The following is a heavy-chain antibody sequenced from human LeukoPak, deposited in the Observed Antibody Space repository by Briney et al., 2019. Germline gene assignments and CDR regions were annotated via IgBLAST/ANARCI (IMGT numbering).Heavy chain of an antibody. CDR1: GGSISSSGYY. CDR3: ARDPGRTGDSDY. CDR2: IYYSGST. D-gene: IGHD7-27*01. Sequence: SETLSLTCTVSGGSISSSGYYWGWIRQPPGKGLEWIGSIYYSGSTYYNPSLKSRVTISVDTSKNQFSLKLSSVTAADTAVYYCARDPGRTGDSDYWGQGTLATDPS. V-gene: IGHV4-39*07. J-gene: IGHJ4*02.